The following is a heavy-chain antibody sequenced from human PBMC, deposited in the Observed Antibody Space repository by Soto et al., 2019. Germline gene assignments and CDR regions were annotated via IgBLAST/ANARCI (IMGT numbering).Heavy chain of an antibody. V-gene: IGHV3-15*07. Sequence: EVQLVDSGGGWVQPGGALRLSCAASGFSITNTWIHWVRQAPGKGLEWVGRVKSKADGGTADYAAPVKGRFTVSRDDSKNTQYLQMNSLKMEDTAVYYCISYPDFWGGHTPLWGQGTLVTVSS. D-gene: IGHD3-3*01. J-gene: IGHJ4*02. CDR1: GFSITNTW. CDR3: ISYPDFWGGHTPL. CDR2: VKSKADGGTA.